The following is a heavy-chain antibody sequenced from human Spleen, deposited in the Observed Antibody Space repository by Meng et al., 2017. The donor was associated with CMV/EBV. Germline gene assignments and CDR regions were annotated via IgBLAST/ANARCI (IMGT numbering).Heavy chain of an antibody. V-gene: IGHV3-74*01. CDR2: VNGDGSAT. CDR3: ARGGSTFHDY. J-gene: IGHJ4*02. Sequence: GESLKISCGASGFTFNSSWMHWVRQAPGKGLVWVSRVNGDGSATSYADSVKGRFTSSRDNAKNTLCLQMNSLRAEDTAVYYCARGGSTFHDYWGQGTLVTVSS. CDR1: GFTFNSSW. D-gene: IGHD3-16*01.